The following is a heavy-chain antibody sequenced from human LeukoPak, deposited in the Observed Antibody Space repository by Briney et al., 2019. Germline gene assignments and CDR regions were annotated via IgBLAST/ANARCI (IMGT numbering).Heavy chain of an antibody. J-gene: IGHJ4*02. D-gene: IGHD3-22*01. CDR2: IIPILGIA. Sequence: SVKVSCKVSGYTFTSYDINWVRQATGQGLEWMGRIIPILGIANYAQKFQGRVTITADKSTSTAYMELSSLRSEDTAVYYCARDGSPYYYDSSGSSAFDYWGQGTLVTVSS. CDR1: GYTFTSYD. CDR3: ARDGSPYYYDSSGSSAFDY. V-gene: IGHV1-69*04.